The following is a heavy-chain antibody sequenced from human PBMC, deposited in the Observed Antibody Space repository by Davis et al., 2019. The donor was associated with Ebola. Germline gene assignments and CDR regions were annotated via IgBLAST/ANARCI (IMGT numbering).Heavy chain of an antibody. J-gene: IGHJ6*02. D-gene: IGHD6-6*01. V-gene: IGHV3-48*01. CDR3: ATEYSSSSLVYYYGMDV. CDR2: ISSSSSTI. CDR1: GFTFSSYS. Sequence: GGSLRPSCAASGFTFSSYSMNWVRQAPGKGLEWVSYISSSSSTIYYADSVKGRFTISRDTSKNTLYLQMNSLRAEDTAVYYCATEYSSSSLVYYYGMDVWGQGTTVTVSS.